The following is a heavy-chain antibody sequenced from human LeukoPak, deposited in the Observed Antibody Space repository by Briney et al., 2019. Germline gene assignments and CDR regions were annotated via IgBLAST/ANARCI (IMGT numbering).Heavy chain of an antibody. J-gene: IGHJ5*02. CDR3: ARLIAITMVRGPSGWFDP. Sequence: ASVKVSCKASGYTFTGYYMHWVRQAPGQGLEWMGWINPNSGGTNYAQKFQGRVTMTRDTSISTAYMELSRLRSDDTAVYYCARLIAITMVRGPSGWFDPWGQGTLVTVSS. D-gene: IGHD3-10*01. CDR2: INPNSGGT. V-gene: IGHV1-2*02. CDR1: GYTFTGYY.